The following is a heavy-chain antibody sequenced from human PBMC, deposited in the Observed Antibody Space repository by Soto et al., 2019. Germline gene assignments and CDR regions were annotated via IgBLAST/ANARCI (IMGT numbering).Heavy chain of an antibody. CDR2: INHSGST. Sequence: QVQLQQWGAGLLKPSETLSLTCAVYGGSFSGYYWSWIRQPPGKGLEWIGEINHSGSTNYNPSLKSRVPIPVDTSKNQFSLKLSSVTAADTAVYYCARSMVRYFDWSAGYYYMDVWGKGTTVTVSS. V-gene: IGHV4-34*01. CDR3: ARSMVRYFDWSAGYYYMDV. D-gene: IGHD3-9*01. J-gene: IGHJ6*03. CDR1: GGSFSGYY.